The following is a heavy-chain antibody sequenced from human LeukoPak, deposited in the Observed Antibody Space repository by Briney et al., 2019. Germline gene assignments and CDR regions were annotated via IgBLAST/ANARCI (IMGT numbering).Heavy chain of an antibody. CDR2: ISSGGSTI. Sequence: GGSLRLSCAASGFTFSDYYMNWIRQAPGKGLEWVSYISSGGSTISYVDSVKGRFTISRDNAKNSLYLQMSSLRAEDTAVYYCARDFGRWAFDIWGQGAMVTVSS. D-gene: IGHD4-23*01. J-gene: IGHJ3*02. CDR1: GFTFSDYY. CDR3: ARDFGRWAFDI. V-gene: IGHV3-11*01.